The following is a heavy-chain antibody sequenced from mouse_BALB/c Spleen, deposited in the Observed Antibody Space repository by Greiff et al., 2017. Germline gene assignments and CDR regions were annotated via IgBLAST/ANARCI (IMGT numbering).Heavy chain of an antibody. CDR3: ARTTVVAHWYLDV. V-gene: IGHV1-67*01. D-gene: IGHD1-1*01. Sequence: VHLVESGPEVVRPGVSVKISCKGSGYTFTDYAMHWVKQSHAKSLEWMGVISTYNGNTNYNQKFKGKATMTVDKSSSPAYMELARLTSEDSAIYYCARTTVVAHWYLDVWGAGTTVTVSS. J-gene: IGHJ1*01. CDR1: GYTFTDYA. CDR2: ISTYNGNT.